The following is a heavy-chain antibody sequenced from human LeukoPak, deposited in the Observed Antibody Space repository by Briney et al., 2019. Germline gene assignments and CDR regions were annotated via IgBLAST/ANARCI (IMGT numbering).Heavy chain of an antibody. J-gene: IGHJ4*02. V-gene: IGHV4-59*12. Sequence: SETLSLTCTVPGGSISSYYWSWIRQPPGRGLEWIGHIYYTGSTNYNPSLKSRLTISVDTSKNQFSLKLSPVTAADTAVYYCVRDGAGYGSGSKRVDYWGQGTLVTVSS. D-gene: IGHD3-10*01. CDR3: VRDGAGYGSGSKRVDY. CDR2: IYYTGST. CDR1: GGSISSYY.